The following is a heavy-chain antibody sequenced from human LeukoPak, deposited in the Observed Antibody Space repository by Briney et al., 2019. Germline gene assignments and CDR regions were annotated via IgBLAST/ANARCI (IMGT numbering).Heavy chain of an antibody. CDR1: GYSFTDHY. V-gene: IGHV1-18*04. CDR3: ARENNWFDP. Sequence: ASVKVSCKASGYSFTDHYLHWVRQAPGQGLEWMGWISAYNGNTNYAQKLQGRVTMTTDTSTSTAYMELRSLRSDDTAVYYCARENNWFDPWGQGTLVTVSS. J-gene: IGHJ5*02. CDR2: ISAYNGNT.